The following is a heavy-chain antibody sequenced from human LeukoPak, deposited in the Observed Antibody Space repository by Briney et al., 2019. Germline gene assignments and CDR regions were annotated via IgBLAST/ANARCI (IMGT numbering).Heavy chain of an antibody. J-gene: IGHJ2*01. CDR2: ISWNSGNM. Sequence: GGSLRLSCAASGISFSNYAINWVRQAPERGLEWVSSISWNSGNMYYVDSVKGRFTISRDNAKNSLSLQMNSLKPEDTALYYCAKGPGLGAGKRYLDLWGRGTLVIVSS. CDR1: GISFSNYA. D-gene: IGHD6-13*01. V-gene: IGHV3-9*01. CDR3: AKGPGLGAGKRYLDL.